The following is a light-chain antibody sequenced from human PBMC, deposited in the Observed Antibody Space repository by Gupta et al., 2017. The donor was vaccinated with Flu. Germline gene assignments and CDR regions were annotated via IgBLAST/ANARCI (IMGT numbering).Light chain of an antibody. V-gene: IGLV2-14*01. CDR2: EVT. Sequence: SITISCTETPVDIGVYKYVSCNQPSPVKPPILIIFEVTTRPSGFSSRFSVSKSGNTASLTISGPQAADGADYFCSPYATTDTLVFGSGTTITV. CDR3: SPYATTDTLV. J-gene: IGLJ1*01. CDR1: PVDIGVYKY.